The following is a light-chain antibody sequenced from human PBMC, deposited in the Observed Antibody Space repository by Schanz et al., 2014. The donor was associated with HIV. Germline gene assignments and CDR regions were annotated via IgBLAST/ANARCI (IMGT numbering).Light chain of an antibody. CDR2: DVS. J-gene: IGLJ2*01. V-gene: IGLV2-14*03. CDR1: SSDVGGDNY. Sequence: QSVLTQPASVSGSPGQSITISCTGASSDVGGDNYVSWYQQHPGRAPKLIIYDVSNRPSGVPDRFSGSKSGNTASLTVSGLQAEDEADYYCAAWDDSLNGVVFGGGTKLTVL. CDR3: AAWDDSLNGVV.